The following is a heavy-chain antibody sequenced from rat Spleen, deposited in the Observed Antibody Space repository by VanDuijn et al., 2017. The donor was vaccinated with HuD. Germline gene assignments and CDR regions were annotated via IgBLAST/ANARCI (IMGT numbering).Heavy chain of an antibody. V-gene: IGHV5-7*01. J-gene: IGHJ2*01. CDR2: ISYDGETT. CDR1: GFTFSDYG. Sequence: EVQLVESGGGLVQPGRSMKLSCADSGFTFSDYGMAWIRQAPKKGLEWVAYISYDGETTYHRNSVTGRFTISRDNAKSTLSLQMDSLRSEDTATYYCARRHYGYTDYFDSWGQGVMVTVSS. CDR3: ARRHYGYTDYFDS. D-gene: IGHD1-9*01.